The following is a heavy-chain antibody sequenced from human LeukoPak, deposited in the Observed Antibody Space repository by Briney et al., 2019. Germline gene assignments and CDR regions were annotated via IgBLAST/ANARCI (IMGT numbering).Heavy chain of an antibody. CDR3: VIGVGWQPDY. CDR1: GDSVTGYF. V-gene: IGHV4-59*02. D-gene: IGHD2-15*01. CDR2: IHKIGTT. Sequence: SETLSLTCTVFGDSVTGYFLNWVRQPPGKGLEWIGHIHKIGTTNYNPSLKSRLTISADTSKNQFSLQLRSVTAEDTAVYYCVIGVGWQPDYWGQGALVTVSS. J-gene: IGHJ4*02.